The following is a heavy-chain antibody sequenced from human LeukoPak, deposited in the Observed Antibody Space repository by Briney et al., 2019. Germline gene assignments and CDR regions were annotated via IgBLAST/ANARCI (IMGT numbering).Heavy chain of an antibody. CDR3: ARRVVAARDDAFDI. CDR1: GGSISSSSYY. D-gene: IGHD2-15*01. CDR2: IYYSGST. V-gene: IGHV4-39*01. J-gene: IGHJ3*02. Sequence: SETLSLTCTVSGGSISSSSYYWGWIRQPPGKGLEWIGSIYYSGSTYYNPSLRSRVTISVDTSKNQFSLKLSSVTAAHTAVYYCARRVVAARDDAFDIWGQGTMVTVSS.